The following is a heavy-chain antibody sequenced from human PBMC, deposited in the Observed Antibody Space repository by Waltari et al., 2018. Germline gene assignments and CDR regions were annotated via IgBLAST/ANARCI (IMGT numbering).Heavy chain of an antibody. CDR3: ARVNSGYSRYFDY. V-gene: IGHV3-21*01. Sequence: EVQLVESGGGLVKPGGSLRLSCAASGFTFSSYSMNWVRQAPGMGLEWVSSISSSSSYIYYADSVKGRFTISRDNAKNSLYLQMNSLRAEDTAVYYCARVNSGYSRYFDYWGQGTLVTVSS. D-gene: IGHD5-12*01. CDR2: ISSSSSYI. CDR1: GFTFSSYS. J-gene: IGHJ4*02.